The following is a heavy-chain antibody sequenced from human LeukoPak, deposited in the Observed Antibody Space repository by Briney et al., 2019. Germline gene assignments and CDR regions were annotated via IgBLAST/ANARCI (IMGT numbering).Heavy chain of an antibody. V-gene: IGHV4-34*01. CDR1: GVSFSGYY. CDR2: INHSGST. CDR3: ARPTAPPDYYYMDV. J-gene: IGHJ6*03. Sequence: PSETLSLTCAVYGVSFSGYYWSWIRQPPGKGLEWIGEINHSGSTNYNPSLKSRVTISVDTSKNQFSLKLSSVTAADTAVYYCARPTAPPDYYYMDVWGKGTTVTVSS.